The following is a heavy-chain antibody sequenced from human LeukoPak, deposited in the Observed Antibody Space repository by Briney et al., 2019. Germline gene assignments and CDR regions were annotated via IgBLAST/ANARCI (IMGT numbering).Heavy chain of an antibody. CDR3: ARRRYASGEFDY. V-gene: IGHV4-34*01. Sequence: PSETLSLTCAVYGGSFSGYYWSWIRQPPGKGLEWIGEINHSGSTNYNPSLKSRVTISVDTSKNQFSLTLSSVTAADTAVYFCARRRYASGEFDYWGQGTLVTVSS. CDR2: INHSGST. CDR1: GGSFSGYY. D-gene: IGHD3-10*01. J-gene: IGHJ4*02.